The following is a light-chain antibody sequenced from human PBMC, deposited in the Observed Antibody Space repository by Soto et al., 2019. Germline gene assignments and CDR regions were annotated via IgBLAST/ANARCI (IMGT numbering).Light chain of an antibody. CDR1: QSALNSSNNKNY. CDR3: QQFDDTPRT. J-gene: IGKJ1*01. Sequence: DVVMTQSPDSLAVSLGERATINCMSSQSALNSSNNKNYLAWYQQKPGQPPKLLIYWASTRESGVPDRFSGSESGTDFTLTISSLQAEDVAVYYCQQFDDTPRTFGQGTKVEIK. CDR2: WAS. V-gene: IGKV4-1*01.